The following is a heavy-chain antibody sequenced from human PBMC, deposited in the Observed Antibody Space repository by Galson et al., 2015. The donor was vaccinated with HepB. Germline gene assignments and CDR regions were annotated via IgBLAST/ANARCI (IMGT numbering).Heavy chain of an antibody. D-gene: IGHD2-21*01. Sequence: SLRLSCAGSGFTFSSFPLHWVRQAPGKGLEWVATISYDVNSKYVADSVKGRFTISRDNSRNTLYLQMSSLRVEDTAVYYCARTPPGCGEDCYAEANWFDPWGRGTLVTVSS. V-gene: IGHV3-30-3*01. CDR3: ARTPPGCGEDCYAEANWFDP. J-gene: IGHJ5*02. CDR2: ISYDVNSK. CDR1: GFTFSSFP.